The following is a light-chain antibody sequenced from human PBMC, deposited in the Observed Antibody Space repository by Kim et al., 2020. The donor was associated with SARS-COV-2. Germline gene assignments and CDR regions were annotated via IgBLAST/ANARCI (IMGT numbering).Light chain of an antibody. V-gene: IGLV7-46*01. Sequence: SAGPVPHRHYPHWFHQKPGQVPSTLVLDTKNRHSWTPARFSGSLLGSKAALTLSGAQPEDAAEYDCLLSYSGVRLFGGGTMLTVL. J-gene: IGLJ2*01. CDR3: LLSYSGVRL. CDR2: DTK. CDR1: AGPVPHRHY.